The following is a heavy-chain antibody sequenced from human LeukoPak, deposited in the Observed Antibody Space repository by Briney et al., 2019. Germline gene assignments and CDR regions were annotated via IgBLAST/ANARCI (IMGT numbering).Heavy chain of an antibody. CDR2: ISAYNGNT. D-gene: IGHD3/OR15-3a*01. V-gene: IGHV1-18*01. Sequence: ASVKVSCKASGYTFTSYGISWVRQAPGQGLEWMGWISAYNGNTNYAQKLQGRVTMTTDTSTSTAYMELRSLRFDDTAVYYCARDTRDFDFASPPGIDYWGQGTLVTVSS. J-gene: IGHJ4*02. CDR3: ARDTRDFDFASPPGIDY. CDR1: GYTFTSYG.